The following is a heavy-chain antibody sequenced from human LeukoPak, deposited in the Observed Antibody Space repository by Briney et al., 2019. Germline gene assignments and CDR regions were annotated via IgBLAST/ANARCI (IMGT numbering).Heavy chain of an antibody. D-gene: IGHD6-6*01. CDR2: IYTSGST. V-gene: IGHV4-4*07. J-gene: IGHJ6*03. Sequence: SETLSITCTVSGGSISSYYWSWIRQPAGKGLEWIGRIYTSGSTNYNPSLKSRVTMSVDTSKNQFSLKLSSVTAADTAVYYCARGPRNGSSSRYYYYYMDVWGKGTTVTVSS. CDR3: ARGPRNGSSSRYYYYYMDV. CDR1: GGSISSYY.